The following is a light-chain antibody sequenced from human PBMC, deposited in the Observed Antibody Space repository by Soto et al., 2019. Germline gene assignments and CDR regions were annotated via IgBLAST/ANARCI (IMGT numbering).Light chain of an antibody. CDR2: DAS. J-gene: IGKJ4*01. CDR3: QQFTSYPLT. V-gene: IGKV1-13*02. Sequence: AIPLTQSPASLSASLGDRVTISCRASQGLGSAVAWYQQKPGRAPKLLIYDASSLERGVPSRFSGSGSGTDFRLTISSLQPDDIATYYCQQFTSYPLTFGGGTKVEIK. CDR1: QGLGSA.